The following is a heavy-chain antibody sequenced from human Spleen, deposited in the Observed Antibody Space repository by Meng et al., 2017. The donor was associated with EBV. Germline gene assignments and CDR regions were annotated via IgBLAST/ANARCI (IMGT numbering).Heavy chain of an antibody. CDR2: IIPSFRTP. Sequence: QIPLVQSGPEVKKPGSSVRGPCQASGGSFNNYIFNWVRQAPGEGPEWMGGIIPSFRTPNYAQRFQGKVTITADESTSTVYMELRNLTSDDTAVYYCARNSGSGYYYPFDYWGQGTLVTVSS. CDR3: ARNSGSGYYYPFDY. D-gene: IGHD3-10*01. V-gene: IGHV1-69*01. J-gene: IGHJ4*02. CDR1: GGSFNNYI.